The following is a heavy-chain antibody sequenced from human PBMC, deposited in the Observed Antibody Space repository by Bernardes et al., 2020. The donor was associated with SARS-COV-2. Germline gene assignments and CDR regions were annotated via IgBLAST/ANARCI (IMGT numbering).Heavy chain of an antibody. J-gene: IGHJ4*02. V-gene: IGHV3-23*01. Sequence: GGSLRLSCAASGFTFSSYAMSWVRQAPGKGLEWVSGISESGYRKDSADSVKGRFTISRDNSKNTLYLQMNSLRAEDTAVYYCAKVKMGGGYQFDYWGQGTLVTVSS. CDR3: AKVKMGGGYQFDY. CDR1: GFTFSSYA. D-gene: IGHD1-26*01. CDR2: ISESGYRK.